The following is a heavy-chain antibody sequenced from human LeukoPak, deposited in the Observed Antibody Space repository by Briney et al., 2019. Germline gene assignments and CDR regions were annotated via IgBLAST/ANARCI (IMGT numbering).Heavy chain of an antibody. V-gene: IGHV4-30-4*01. CDR3: ARPGYYDSSGRGAFDI. J-gene: IGHJ3*02. D-gene: IGHD3-22*01. CDR1: GGSISSGDYY. Sequence: PSQTLSLTCTVSGGSISSGDYYWSWIRQSPGKGLEWIGYIYYSGNTYHNPSLKSRVTISVDTSKNQFSLKLSSVTAADTAVYYCARPGYYDSSGRGAFDIWGQGTMVTVSS. CDR2: IYYSGNT.